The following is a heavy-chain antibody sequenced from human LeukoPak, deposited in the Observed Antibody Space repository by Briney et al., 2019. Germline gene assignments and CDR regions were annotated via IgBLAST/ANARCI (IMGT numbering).Heavy chain of an antibody. V-gene: IGHV3-74*01. J-gene: IGHJ4*02. CDR2: INSDGSST. CDR1: GFTFSSYW. D-gene: IGHD2-2*01. CDR3: ARAKGCSSTSCYPYYFDY. Sequence: PGGSLRLSCAASGFTFSSYWMHWVRQAPGKGLVWVSRINSDGSSTSYADSVKGRFTISRDSAKNTLFLQMDSLRADDTAVYYCARAKGCSSTSCYPYYFDYWGQGTLVTVSS.